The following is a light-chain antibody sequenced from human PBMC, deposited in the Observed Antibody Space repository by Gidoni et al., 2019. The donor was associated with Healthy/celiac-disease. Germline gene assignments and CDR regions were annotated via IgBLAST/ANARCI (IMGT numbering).Light chain of an antibody. Sequence: QSAPTQPASASGSPGQSFTISCTGTSSDVGSYNLASWYQQHPGKAPKLMIYEVSKRPSGVSNRFSGSKSGNTASLTISGLQAEDEADYYCCSYAGSSTWVFGGGTKLTVL. J-gene: IGLJ3*02. V-gene: IGLV2-23*02. CDR3: CSYAGSSTWV. CDR1: SSDVGSYNL. CDR2: EVS.